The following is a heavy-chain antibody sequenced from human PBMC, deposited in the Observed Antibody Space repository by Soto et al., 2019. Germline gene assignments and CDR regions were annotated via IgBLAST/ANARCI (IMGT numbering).Heavy chain of an antibody. J-gene: IGHJ4*02. V-gene: IGHV3-30*18. CDR2: ISYDGSNK. CDR1: GFTFSSYG. Sequence: QVQLVESGGGVVQPGRSLRLSCAASGFTFSSYGMHWVRQAPGKGLEWVAVISYDGSNKYYADSVKGRFTISRDNSKNTLYMENNSLRAEDTAVYHCADDDIVYSIEPAGGYWGQGTLVTVSS. CDR3: ADDDIVYSIEPAGGY. D-gene: IGHD2-15*01.